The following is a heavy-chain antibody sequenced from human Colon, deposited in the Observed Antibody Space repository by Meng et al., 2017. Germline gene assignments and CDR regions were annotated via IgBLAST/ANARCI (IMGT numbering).Heavy chain of an antibody. D-gene: IGHD3-16*01. Sequence: ETLSLTCTVSAGSISSYYWSWIRQPPGKGLEWVGRIKSTVDGETTDFAAPVKGRFIISRDDSKSTLYLQMNSLKTEDTGVYYCSTDLGLYGLDVWGRGPS. J-gene: IGHJ6*02. CDR1: AGSISSYY. CDR3: STDLGLYGLDV. CDR2: IKSTVDGETT. V-gene: IGHV3-15*01.